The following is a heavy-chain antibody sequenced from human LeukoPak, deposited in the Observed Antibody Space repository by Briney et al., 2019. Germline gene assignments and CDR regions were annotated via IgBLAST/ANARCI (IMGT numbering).Heavy chain of an antibody. CDR2: INHSGST. CDR1: GGSFSGYY. D-gene: IGHD3-22*01. Sequence: SETLSLTCAVYGGSFSGYYWSWIRQPPGKGQEWVGEINHSGSTNYNPSLKSRVTISVDTSKNQFSLKVTSVTAADTAVYYCARHYENTGYQYDYWGQGTLVTVSS. V-gene: IGHV4-34*01. CDR3: ARHYENTGYQYDY. J-gene: IGHJ4*02.